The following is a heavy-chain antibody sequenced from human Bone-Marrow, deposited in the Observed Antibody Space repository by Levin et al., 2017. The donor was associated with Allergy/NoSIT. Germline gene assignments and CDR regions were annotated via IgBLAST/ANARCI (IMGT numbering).Heavy chain of an antibody. Sequence: GESLKISCAGSGFTFSNYDMNWVRQAPGKGLEWVSSISSSSLYIYYADSVKGRFTVSRDNAKNSLYLQMNSLRADDTAIYYCARDSLSGSERWFDPWGQGTQVTVSS. J-gene: IGHJ5*02. V-gene: IGHV3-21*01. CDR1: GFTFSNYD. D-gene: IGHD1-26*01. CDR2: ISSSSLYI. CDR3: ARDSLSGSERWFDP.